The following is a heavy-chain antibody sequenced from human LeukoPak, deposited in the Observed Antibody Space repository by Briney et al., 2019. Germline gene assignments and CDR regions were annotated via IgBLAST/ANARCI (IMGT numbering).Heavy chain of an antibody. CDR3: ARVKEGYDTYYYMDV. V-gene: IGHV4-61*01. D-gene: IGHD5-12*01. CDR2: IYYSGST. J-gene: IGHJ6*03. CDR1: GGSISSSSYY. Sequence: SETLSLTCTVSGGSISSSSYYWSWIRQPPGKGLEWIGYIYYSGSTNYNPSLKSRVTISVDTSKNQFSLKLSSVTAADTAVYYCARVKEGYDTYYYMDVWGKGTTVTVSS.